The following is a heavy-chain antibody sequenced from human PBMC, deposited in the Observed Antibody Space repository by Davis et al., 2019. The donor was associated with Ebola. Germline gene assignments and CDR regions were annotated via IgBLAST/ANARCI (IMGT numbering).Heavy chain of an antibody. V-gene: IGHV4-59*08. CDR3: ASTPVVVIEWVWFDP. Sequence: MPSETLSLTCTVSGGSISSYYWSWIRQPPGKGLEWIGYIYYSGSTYYNPSLKSRVTISVDTSKNQFSLKLSSVTAADTAVYYCASTPVVVIEWVWFDPWGQGTLVTVSS. J-gene: IGHJ5*02. CDR2: IYYSGST. CDR1: GGSISSYY. D-gene: IGHD3-22*01.